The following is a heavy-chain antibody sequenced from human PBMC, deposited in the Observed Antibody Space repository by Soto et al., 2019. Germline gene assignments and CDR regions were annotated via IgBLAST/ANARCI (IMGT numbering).Heavy chain of an antibody. D-gene: IGHD3-10*01. CDR3: ARQGTSRGSGHDAFYX. CDR2: ICRGASDI. CDR1: GYTFIYFW. J-gene: IGHJ4*02. V-gene: IGHV5-51*01. Sequence: GEALKSSCQASGYTFIYFWVAWVRQVPGKGLEWMVVICRGASDIRYSPSFEGHVTISADKSTNTAYLQWSSLEAADTAIYYCARQGTSRGSGHDAFYXWGPVTLVTVSX.